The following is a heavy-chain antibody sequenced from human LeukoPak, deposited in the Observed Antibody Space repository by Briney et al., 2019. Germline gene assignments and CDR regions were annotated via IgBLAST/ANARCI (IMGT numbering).Heavy chain of an antibody. V-gene: IGHV5-51*01. J-gene: IGHJ4*02. D-gene: IGHD7-27*01. Sequence: GESLKISCKGSGYIFTTYWIGWVRQMPGKSLQWLGIIYHGDAETKYSPSLQSQVTISVDKSISTAYLQWSSLRASDTAVYYCARCHRKTGDYFDSWGQGTLVTVSS. CDR2: IYHGDAET. CDR1: GYIFTTYW. CDR3: ARCHRKTGDYFDS.